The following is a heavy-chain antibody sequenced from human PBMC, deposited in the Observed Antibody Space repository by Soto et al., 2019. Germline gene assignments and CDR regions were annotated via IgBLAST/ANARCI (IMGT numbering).Heavy chain of an antibody. CDR1: GGSISSGDYY. V-gene: IGHV4-30-4*02. J-gene: IGHJ4*02. Sequence: PSETLSLTCTVSGGSISSGDYYWSWIRQPPGKGLEWIGYIYYSGSTNYNPSLKSRVSISLDTSKNQFSLKLSSVTAADTAVYYCARGPPLGFWGQGTLVTVSS. CDR2: IYYSGST. CDR3: ARGPPLGF.